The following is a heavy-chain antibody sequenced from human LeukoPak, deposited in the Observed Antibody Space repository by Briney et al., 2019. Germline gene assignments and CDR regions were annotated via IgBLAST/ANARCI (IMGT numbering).Heavy chain of an antibody. J-gene: IGHJ4*02. D-gene: IGHD3-22*01. CDR1: GYTFTSYS. Sequence: ASVKVSCKASGYTFTSYSIHWVRQAPGQGLEWMGVINPSGGSTRYAQRFQGRVTVTRDTSTSTVYLELRSLRSEDTAVYYCARASYYDSLGFDYWGQGTLVTVSS. V-gene: IGHV1-46*01. CDR3: ARASYYDSLGFDY. CDR2: INPSGGST.